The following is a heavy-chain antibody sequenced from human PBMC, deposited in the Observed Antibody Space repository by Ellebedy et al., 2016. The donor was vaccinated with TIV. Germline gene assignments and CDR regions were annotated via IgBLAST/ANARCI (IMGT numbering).Heavy chain of an antibody. D-gene: IGHD2-2*01. V-gene: IGHV1-18*04. Sequence: AASVKVSCKTSGYTFTSYGISWVRQAPGQGLEWMGWISAYNGNTNYAQMLQGSVTITTDTFTSTAYMELRSLRTDDTAVYYCAGYCNSTTCSNGFDPWGQGTLVTVSS. CDR1: GYTFTSYG. CDR3: AGYCNSTTCSNGFDP. J-gene: IGHJ5*02. CDR2: ISAYNGNT.